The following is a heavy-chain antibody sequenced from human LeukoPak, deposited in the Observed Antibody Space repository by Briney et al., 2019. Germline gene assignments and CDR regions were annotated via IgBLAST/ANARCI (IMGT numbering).Heavy chain of an antibody. J-gene: IGHJ5*02. CDR1: GGTFSSYA. V-gene: IGHV1-69*05. CDR3: ARVVEYQLLGA. D-gene: IGHD2-2*01. Sequence: ASVKVSCKASGGTFSSYAISWVRQAPGQGLEWMGRIIPIFGTANYAQKFQGRVTITTDESTSTAYMELSSLRSDDTAVYYCARVVEYQLLGAWGQGTLVTVSS. CDR2: IIPIFGTA.